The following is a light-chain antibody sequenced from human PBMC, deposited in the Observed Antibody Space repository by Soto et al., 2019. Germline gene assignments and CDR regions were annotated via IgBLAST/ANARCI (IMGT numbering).Light chain of an antibody. CDR2: GAS. CDR3: QQYNTWPPIT. J-gene: IGKJ5*01. Sequence: EIVMTQSPATLSVSPGERATLSCRASQSVSSNLAWYQQKPGQAPRLLIFGASTRAPGIPARFSGSGSGTEFPLTISSLQSEDFAVYYCQQYNTWPPITFGPGTRLDIK. CDR1: QSVSSN. V-gene: IGKV3-15*01.